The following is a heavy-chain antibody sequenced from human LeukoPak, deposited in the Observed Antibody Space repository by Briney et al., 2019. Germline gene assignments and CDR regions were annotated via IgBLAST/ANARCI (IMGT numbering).Heavy chain of an antibody. CDR3: ARVHGGTSWGGGNYYYGMDV. Sequence: PSQTLSLTCTVSGGSISSGGYYWRWIRQHPGKGLEWIGYIYYSGSTYYNPSLKSRVTISVDTSKNQFSLKLSSVTAADTAVYYCARVHGGTSWGGGNYYYGMDVWGQGTTVTVSS. V-gene: IGHV4-31*03. CDR1: GGSISSGGYY. CDR2: IYYSGST. D-gene: IGHD2-2*01. J-gene: IGHJ6*02.